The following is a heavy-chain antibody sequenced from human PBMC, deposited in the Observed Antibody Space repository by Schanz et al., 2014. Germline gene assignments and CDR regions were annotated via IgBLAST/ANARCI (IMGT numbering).Heavy chain of an antibody. Sequence: EVQLVESGGGLVQPGGSLRLSCAAPGFTLSNYAMHWVRQTPGRGLEWVSYIGNGGVTIYYADSVKGRFTISRDNSKNSLYLQMNSLRAEDTAVYFCAKIERNEDWGQGTLVTVSS. CDR2: IGNGGVTI. CDR1: GFTLSNYA. CDR3: AKIERNED. V-gene: IGHV3-48*03. D-gene: IGHD1-1*01. J-gene: IGHJ4*02.